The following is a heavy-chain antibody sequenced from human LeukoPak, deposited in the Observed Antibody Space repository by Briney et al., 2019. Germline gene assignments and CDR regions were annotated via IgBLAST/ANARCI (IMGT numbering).Heavy chain of an antibody. Sequence: KAGGSLRFSCAASGFTFDDYAMHWVRQAPGKGLEWVSGISWNSGSIGYAGSVKGRFTISRDNAKNSLYLQMNSLRAEDTALYYCAKPATPRSYYYYMDVWGKGTTVTVSS. V-gene: IGHV3-9*01. J-gene: IGHJ6*03. CDR3: AKPATPRSYYYYMDV. CDR2: ISWNSGSI. CDR1: GFTFDDYA. D-gene: IGHD6-25*01.